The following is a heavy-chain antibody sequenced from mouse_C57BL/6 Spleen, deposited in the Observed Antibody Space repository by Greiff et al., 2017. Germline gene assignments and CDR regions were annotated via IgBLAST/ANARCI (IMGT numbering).Heavy chain of an antibody. Sequence: DVLLVESGGGLVKPGGSLKLSCAASGFTFSDYGMHWVRQAPEQGLEWVAYISRGSSTIYYADTVKGRSTISRDNANNTLFLQKTSLRSEDTAMYYCAGVSYYGSSCVSAYWGQGTLVTVSA. CDR1: GFTFSDYG. D-gene: IGHD1-1*01. CDR3: AGVSYYGSSCVSAY. J-gene: IGHJ3*01. V-gene: IGHV5-17*01. CDR2: ISRGSSTI.